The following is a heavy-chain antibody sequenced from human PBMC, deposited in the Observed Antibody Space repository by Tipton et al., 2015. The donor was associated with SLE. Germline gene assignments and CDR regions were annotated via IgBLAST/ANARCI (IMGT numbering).Heavy chain of an antibody. D-gene: IGHD1-14*01. J-gene: IGHJ4*02. V-gene: IGHV4-38-2*02. Sequence: TLSLTCTVSGYSFSSGYYWGWLRQPPGKGLEWIGSIYHSGSTFYNPSLKSRVTISVDTSKNQFSLNLSSVTAADTAVYFCARGAKPSFDYWGQGTLVTVSS. CDR2: IYHSGST. CDR1: GYSFSSGYY. CDR3: ARGAKPSFDY.